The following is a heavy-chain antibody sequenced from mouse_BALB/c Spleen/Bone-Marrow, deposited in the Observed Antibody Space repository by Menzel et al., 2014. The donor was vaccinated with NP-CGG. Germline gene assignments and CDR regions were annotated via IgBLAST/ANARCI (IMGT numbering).Heavy chain of an antibody. CDR3: AREGNYFDY. Sequence: VKLQESGPGLVAPSQSLSITCTVSGFSLTVYGVNWVRQPPGKGLGWLGMIWGDGITDYNSAFKSRLSISKDDSKSQVFLKMNSLQTDDTAKYYCAREGNYFDYWGQGTTLTVSS. CDR2: IWGDGIT. CDR1: GFSLTVYG. J-gene: IGHJ2*01. V-gene: IGHV2-6-7*01.